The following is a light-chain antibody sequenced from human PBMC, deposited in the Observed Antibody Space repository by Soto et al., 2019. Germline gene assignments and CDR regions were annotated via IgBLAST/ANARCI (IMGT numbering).Light chain of an antibody. CDR3: CSYAGSRLSV. CDR2: EGS. Sequence: QSVLTQPASVSGSPGQSITISCTGTSSDVGSYKFVSWYQQHPGKAPKLMIYEGSKRPSGVSNRCSGSKSGNTASLTLSGLQAEEESDYYCCSYAGSRLSVFGTGTKLTVL. V-gene: IGLV2-23*01. J-gene: IGLJ1*01. CDR1: SSDVGSYKF.